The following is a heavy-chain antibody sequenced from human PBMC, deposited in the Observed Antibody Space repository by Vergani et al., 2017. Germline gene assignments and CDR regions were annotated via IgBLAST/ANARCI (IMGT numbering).Heavy chain of an antibody. V-gene: IGHV4-61*02. CDR3: ARDRRITIFGVVSGAFDI. CDR2: IYTSGST. Sequence: QLQLQESGPGLVKPSETLSLTCTVSGGSISSGSYYWSWIRQPAGKGLEWIGRIYTSGSTNYNPSLTSRVTISVDTSKNQFSLKLSSVTAADTAVYYCARDRRITIFGVVSGAFDIWGQGTMVTVSS. CDR1: GGSISSGSYY. J-gene: IGHJ3*02. D-gene: IGHD3-3*01.